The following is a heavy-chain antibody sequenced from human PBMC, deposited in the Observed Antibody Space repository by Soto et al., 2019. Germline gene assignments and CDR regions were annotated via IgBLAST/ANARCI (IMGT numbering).Heavy chain of an antibody. Sequence: QVQLVESGEGAVQPGRSLGLSCVASGFNLSNYGLHWVRQAPGKGLEWLAVISYDGRNQYYADSVKGRFTISRDNSRNTLYVQMDSLRVEDTAVYYCASEQRAGSCSGGSCHYYYGMDVWGQGTTVTVSS. J-gene: IGHJ6*02. V-gene: IGHV3-30*03. CDR3: ASEQRAGSCSGGSCHYYYGMDV. CDR1: GFNLSNYG. CDR2: ISYDGRNQ. D-gene: IGHD2-15*01.